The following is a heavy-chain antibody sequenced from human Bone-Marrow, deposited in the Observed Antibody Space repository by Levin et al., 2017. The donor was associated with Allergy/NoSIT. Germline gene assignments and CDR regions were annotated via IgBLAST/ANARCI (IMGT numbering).Heavy chain of an antibody. Sequence: PGGSLRLSCAASGFTFNNHGMHWVRQAPGKGLEWVAVISYDGSNKYYADSVKGRFTISRDNSESTLYLQMNSLRAEDTALYYCARGLSPDISDFDYWGQGTLVTVSS. CDR2: ISYDGSNK. J-gene: IGHJ4*02. CDR3: ARGLSPDISDFDY. D-gene: IGHD2-15*01. CDR1: GFTFNNHG. V-gene: IGHV3-30*03.